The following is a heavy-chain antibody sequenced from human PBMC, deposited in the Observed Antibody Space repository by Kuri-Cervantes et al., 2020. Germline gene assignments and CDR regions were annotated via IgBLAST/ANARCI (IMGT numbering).Heavy chain of an antibody. CDR2: INHRGST. D-gene: IGHD3-22*01. Sequence: SETLSLTCTVYGGSFSGYYWSWIRQPPGKGLEWIGEINHRGSTNYNPSLKSRVTISVDTSKNQFSLKLSSVTAADTAVYYCARTQDGADSGYYYARGQGTLVTVSS. J-gene: IGHJ4*02. CDR1: GGSFSGYY. CDR3: ARTQDGADSGYYYA. V-gene: IGHV4-34*01.